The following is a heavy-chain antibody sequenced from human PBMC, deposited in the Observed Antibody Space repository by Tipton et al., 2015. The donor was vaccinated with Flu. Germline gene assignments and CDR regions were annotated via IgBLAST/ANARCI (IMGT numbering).Heavy chain of an antibody. Sequence: TLSLTCTVSGGSISSSSYYWGWIRQTPGKGLEWIGSIYYSGSTYYNAALKSRVSISIDPSKNQFPLKLTSVAAADTAVYYCASQGYDFASGYYLAFDIWGQGTMVTVSS. J-gene: IGHJ3*02. CDR2: IYYSGST. CDR1: GGSISSSSYY. CDR3: ASQGYDFASGYYLAFDI. V-gene: IGHV4-39*06. D-gene: IGHD3-3*01.